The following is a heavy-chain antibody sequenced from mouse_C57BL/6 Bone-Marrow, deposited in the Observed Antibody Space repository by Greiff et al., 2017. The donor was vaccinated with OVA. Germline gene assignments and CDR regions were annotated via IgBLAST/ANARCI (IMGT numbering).Heavy chain of an antibody. V-gene: IGHV1-64*01. CDR3: AICDGGAWFAY. CDR1: GYTFTSYW. CDR2: IHPNSGST. J-gene: IGHJ3*01. Sequence: VKLQESGAELVKPGASVKLSCKASGYTFTSYWMHWVKQRPGQGLEWIGMIHPNSGSTKYNEKFKSKATLTVDKSSSTAYMQLSSLTSEDSAVYYCAICDGGAWFAYWGQGTLVTVSA. D-gene: IGHD2-3*01.